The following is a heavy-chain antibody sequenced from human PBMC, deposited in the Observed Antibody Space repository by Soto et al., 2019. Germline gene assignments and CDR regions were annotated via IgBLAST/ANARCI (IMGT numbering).Heavy chain of an antibody. CDR2: ISSSSSYI. CDR3: ARDFEVEATYYYMDV. D-gene: IGHD5-12*01. Sequence: EVQLVESGGGLVKPGGSLRLSCAASGFTFSSYSMNWVRQAPGKGLEWVSSISSSSSYIYYADSVKGRFTISRDNAKNSLYLQMNSLRAEDTAVYYCARDFEVEATYYYMDVWGKGTTVTVSS. CDR1: GFTFSSYS. J-gene: IGHJ6*03. V-gene: IGHV3-21*01.